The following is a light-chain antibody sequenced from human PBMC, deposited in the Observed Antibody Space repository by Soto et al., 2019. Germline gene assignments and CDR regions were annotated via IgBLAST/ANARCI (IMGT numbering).Light chain of an antibody. V-gene: IGLV2-14*01. CDR3: SSSTNSSTLD. J-gene: IGLJ1*01. Sequence: HSALTQHASVSGPPGQSTTSSCTGTSSDVGGYNYVSWYQQHPGKAPKFLISEVSNRPSGVSNRFSASKSGDTASLTISGLQAEDEADYYCSSSTNSSTLDFGTGTKVTVL. CDR2: EVS. CDR1: SSDVGGYNY.